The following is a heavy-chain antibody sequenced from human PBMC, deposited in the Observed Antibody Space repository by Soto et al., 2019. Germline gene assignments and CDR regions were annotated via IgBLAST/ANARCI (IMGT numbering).Heavy chain of an antibody. J-gene: IGHJ5*02. CDR2: INPNSGGT. CDR3: ARDFLSSGDP. Sequence: ASVKVSCKASEYTFTGYYMHWVRQAPGQGLEWMGWINPNSGGTNYAQKFQGWVTMTRDTSTSTAYMELSRLRSDDTAVYYCARDFLSSGDPWGQGTLVTVSS. D-gene: IGHD6-6*01. V-gene: IGHV1-2*04. CDR1: EYTFTGYY.